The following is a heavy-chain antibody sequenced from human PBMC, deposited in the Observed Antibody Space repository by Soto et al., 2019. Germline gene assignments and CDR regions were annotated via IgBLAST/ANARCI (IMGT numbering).Heavy chain of an antibody. Sequence: ETLSLTCTVSGGSINTYYWSWVRQPPGKGLEWIGYMSYPGRTDYNPSLASRVTISGDRSKNQFSLKLSSVTAADTAVYYCARVGATAEFDYWGQGTLVTVSS. V-gene: IGHV4-59*01. CDR3: ARVGATAEFDY. D-gene: IGHD1-26*01. CDR2: MSYPGRT. CDR1: GGSINTYY. J-gene: IGHJ4*02.